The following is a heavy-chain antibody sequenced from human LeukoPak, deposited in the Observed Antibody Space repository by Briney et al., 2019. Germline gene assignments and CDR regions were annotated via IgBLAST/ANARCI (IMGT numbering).Heavy chain of an antibody. Sequence: SVKVSCKASGGTFSSYAISWVRQAPGQGLEWMGGIIPIFGTANYAQKFQGRVTITADESTSPAYMELSSLRSEDTAVYYCARDNGDYYFDYWRQGTLVSVSS. D-gene: IGHD4-17*01. V-gene: IGHV1-69*13. CDR1: GGTFSSYA. J-gene: IGHJ4*02. CDR3: ARDNGDYYFDY. CDR2: IIPIFGTA.